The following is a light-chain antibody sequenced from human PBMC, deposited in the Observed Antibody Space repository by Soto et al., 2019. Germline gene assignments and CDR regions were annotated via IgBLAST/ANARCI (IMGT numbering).Light chain of an antibody. Sequence: IISKQSPGALSLYRGESGTLSSRASQSVSSSYLAWYQQKPGQAPRLLIYGASSRATGIPDRFSGSGSGTDFTLTISSLEPEDFATYYCQHFNSYPWTFGQGTKVDI. CDR2: GAS. CDR3: QHFNSYPWT. J-gene: IGKJ1*01. CDR1: QSVSSSY. V-gene: IGKV3-20*01.